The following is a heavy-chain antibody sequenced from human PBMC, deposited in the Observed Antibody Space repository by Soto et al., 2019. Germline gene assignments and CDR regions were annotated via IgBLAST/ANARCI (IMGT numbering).Heavy chain of an antibody. CDR2: IYWDDDK. CDR3: AHRRDYDILTGDNWFDP. D-gene: IGHD3-9*01. Sequence: QITLKESGPTLVKPTQTLTLTCTFSGLSLSTSGVGVGWIRQPPGKALQWLALIYWDDDKRYSPSLKSRLTFPKDTSNNQVVLTMTNMDPVDTATYYCAHRRDYDILTGDNWFDPWGQGTLVTVSS. J-gene: IGHJ5*02. CDR1: GLSLSTSGVG. V-gene: IGHV2-5*02.